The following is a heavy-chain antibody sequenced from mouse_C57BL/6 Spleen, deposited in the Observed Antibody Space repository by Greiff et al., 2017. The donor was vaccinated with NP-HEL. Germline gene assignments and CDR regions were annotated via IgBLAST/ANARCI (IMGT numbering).Heavy chain of an antibody. CDR3: ARHADDGSSFYWYFDV. J-gene: IGHJ1*03. CDR1: GFTFSSYT. D-gene: IGHD1-1*01. CDR2: ISGGGGNT. Sequence: EVMLVESGGGLVKPGGSLKLSCAASGFTFSSYTMSWVRQTPEKRLEWVATISGGGGNTYYPDSVKGRFTISRDNAKNTLYLQMSSLRSEDTALYYCARHADDGSSFYWYFDVWGTGTTVTVSS. V-gene: IGHV5-9*01.